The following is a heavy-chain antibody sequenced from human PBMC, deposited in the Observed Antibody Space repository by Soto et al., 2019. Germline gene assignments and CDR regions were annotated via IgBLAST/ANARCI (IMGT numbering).Heavy chain of an antibody. CDR1: GGSISSSSYY. CDR2: IYYSGST. V-gene: IGHV4-39*01. CDR3: ASPGNSSRGSDYYYMDV. D-gene: IGHD6-13*01. Sequence: SETLSLTCTVSGGSISSSSYYWGWIRQPPGKGLEWIGSIYYSGSTYYNPSLKSRVTISVDTSKNQFSLKLSSVTAADTAVYYCASPGNSSRGSDYYYMDVWGKGTTVTVSS. J-gene: IGHJ6*03.